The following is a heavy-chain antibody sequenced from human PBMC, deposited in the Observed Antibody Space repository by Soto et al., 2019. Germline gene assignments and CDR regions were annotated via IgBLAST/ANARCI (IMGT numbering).Heavy chain of an antibody. J-gene: IGHJ3*02. Sequence: GGSLRLSCAASGFTFSGSAMHWVRQASGKGLEWVGRIRSKANSYATAYAASVKGRFTISRDDSKNTAYLQMNSLKTEDTAVYYCTRLVVVLEGYFDIWGQGTMVTVSS. CDR2: IRSKANSYAT. CDR1: GFTFSGSA. CDR3: TRLVVVLEGYFDI. V-gene: IGHV3-73*01. D-gene: IGHD3-22*01.